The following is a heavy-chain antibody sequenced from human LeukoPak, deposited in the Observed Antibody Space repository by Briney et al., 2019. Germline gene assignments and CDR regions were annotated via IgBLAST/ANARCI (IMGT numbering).Heavy chain of an antibody. Sequence: GSLLLSCAASGFTFSSYEMNWVRQAPGKGLEWVSYISSSGSTIYYADSVKGRFTISRDNAKNPLYLQMNSLRAEDTAVYYCARGLSVVVAATPLGYFDYWGQGTLVTVSS. V-gene: IGHV3-48*03. CDR1: GFTFSSYE. J-gene: IGHJ4*02. CDR2: ISSSGSTI. CDR3: ARGLSVVVAATPLGYFDY. D-gene: IGHD2-15*01.